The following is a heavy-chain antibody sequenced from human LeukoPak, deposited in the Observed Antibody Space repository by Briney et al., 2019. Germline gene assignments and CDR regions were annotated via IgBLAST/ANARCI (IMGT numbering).Heavy chain of an antibody. V-gene: IGHV4-39*07. J-gene: IGHJ4*02. CDR3: ASQTPGGGTHSSGWYFPFRSRAGGY. D-gene: IGHD6-19*01. CDR1: GGSISSSSYY. Sequence: SETLSLTCTVSGGSISSSSYYWGWIRQPPGKGLEWIGSIYYSGSTYYNPSLKSRVTISVDTSKNQFSLKLSSVTAADTAVYYCASQTPGGGTHSSGWYFPFRSRAGGYWGQGTLVTVSS. CDR2: IYYSGST.